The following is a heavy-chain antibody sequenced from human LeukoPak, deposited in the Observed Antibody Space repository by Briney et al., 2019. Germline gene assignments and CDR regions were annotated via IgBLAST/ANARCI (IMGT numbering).Heavy chain of an antibody. CDR2: INPNGGST. V-gene: IGHV1-46*01. D-gene: IGHD5-24*01. Sequence: GASVKVSCKASGYTFTSYYMHWVRQAPGQGLEWMGIINPNGGSTSYAQKFQGRVTMTRDTSTSTVYMELSSLRSEDTAVYYCARVEDDGYNYRADYYGMDVWGQGTTVTVSS. CDR3: ARVEDDGYNYRADYYGMDV. J-gene: IGHJ6*02. CDR1: GYTFTSYY.